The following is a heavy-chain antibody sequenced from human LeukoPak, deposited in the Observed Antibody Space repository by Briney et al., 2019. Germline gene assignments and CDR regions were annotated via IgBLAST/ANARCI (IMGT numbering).Heavy chain of an antibody. CDR3: ARDGSGWYDY. D-gene: IGHD6-19*01. V-gene: IGHV4-34*09. J-gene: IGHJ4*02. CDR1: GGSFSGYY. Sequence: PSETLSLTCAVYGGSFSGYYWSWIRQPPGKGLEWIGYIYYSGSTYYNPSLKSRVTISVDTSKNQFSLKLSSVTAADTAVYYCARDGSGWYDYWGQGTLVTVSS. CDR2: IYYSGST.